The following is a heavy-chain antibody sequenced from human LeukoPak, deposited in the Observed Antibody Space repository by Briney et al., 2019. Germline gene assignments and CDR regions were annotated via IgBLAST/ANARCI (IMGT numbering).Heavy chain of an antibody. Sequence: ISXVRXXPGQGREWIGSIVPVFKTPTYAQKFQGRVTFSTDESTSTAYVEVSSLRSEDTAFYYCARGGDRFDYWGQGTLVTVSS. CDR3: ARGGDRFDY. J-gene: IGHJ4*02. D-gene: IGHD2-21*01. CDR2: IVPVFKTP. V-gene: IGHV1-69*05.